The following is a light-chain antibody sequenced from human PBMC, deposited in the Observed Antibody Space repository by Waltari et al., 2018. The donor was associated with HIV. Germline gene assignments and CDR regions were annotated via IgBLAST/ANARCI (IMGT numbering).Light chain of an antibody. Sequence: SYVLTQPPSVSVAPGKTARITCGGTNIGSKSVHWYQQKPGQAPVLVIYYDSDRPSGIPERFSGSNSGNTATLTISRVEAGDEADYYCQVWDSSSDLFGGGTKLTVL. J-gene: IGLJ2*01. V-gene: IGLV3-21*04. CDR1: NIGSKS. CDR2: YDS. CDR3: QVWDSSSDL.